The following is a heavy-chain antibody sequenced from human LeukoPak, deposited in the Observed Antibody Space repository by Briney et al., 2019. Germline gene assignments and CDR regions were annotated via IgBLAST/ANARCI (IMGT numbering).Heavy chain of an antibody. CDR1: GYSFTSYW. Sequence: PGESLKISCKGSGYSFTSYWIGWVRQMPGKGLEWMGIIYPGDSDTIYSPSFQGQVTISADESINTAYLQWSSLKASDTAIYYCARLGGATPYYFDYWGQGTLVTVSS. CDR3: ARLGGATPYYFDY. D-gene: IGHD1-26*01. CDR2: IYPGDSDT. V-gene: IGHV5-51*01. J-gene: IGHJ4*02.